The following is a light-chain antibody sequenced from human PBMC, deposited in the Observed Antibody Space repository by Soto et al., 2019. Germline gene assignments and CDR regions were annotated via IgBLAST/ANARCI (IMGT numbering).Light chain of an antibody. Sequence: QSVRTHPASVSWSPGQSITISCTGTSSDIGGYYYVSWYQHHPGKAPKLLIYQVTNRPSRVSNRFSGSKSGNTASLTISGLQADDEADYYCTSYSGSDSFYVFGTGTRVT. V-gene: IGLV2-14*01. J-gene: IGLJ1*01. CDR1: SSDIGGYYY. CDR3: TSYSGSDSFYV. CDR2: QVT.